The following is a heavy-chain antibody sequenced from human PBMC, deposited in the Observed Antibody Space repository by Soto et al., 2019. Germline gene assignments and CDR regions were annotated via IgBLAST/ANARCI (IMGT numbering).Heavy chain of an antibody. J-gene: IGHJ3*02. V-gene: IGHV5-51*01. Sequence: PGESLKISCKGSGYSVTSYWIAGVRQMPGKGLEWVGIIYPGDSDTTYSPSFRGQVTISADKSISTTYLQWSSLKASDTAVYYCARSGQAEDAFDIWGQGTMVTVSS. CDR1: GYSVTSYW. D-gene: IGHD6-13*01. CDR3: ARSGQAEDAFDI. CDR2: IYPGDSDT.